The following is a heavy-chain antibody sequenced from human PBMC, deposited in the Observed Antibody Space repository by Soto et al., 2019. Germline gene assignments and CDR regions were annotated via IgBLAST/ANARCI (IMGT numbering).Heavy chain of an antibody. CDR3: AREVGGSYYYDSSGLDY. Sequence: QVQLVQSGAEVKKPGASVKISCKASGYTFTSYGISWVRQAPGQGLEWMGWISAYNGNTHYAQKLQGRVTMTTDTSTSTAYMELRSLRSDDTAVYYCAREVGGSYYYDSSGLDYWGQGTLVTVSS. CDR1: GYTFTSYG. V-gene: IGHV1-18*01. J-gene: IGHJ4*02. CDR2: ISAYNGNT. D-gene: IGHD3-22*01.